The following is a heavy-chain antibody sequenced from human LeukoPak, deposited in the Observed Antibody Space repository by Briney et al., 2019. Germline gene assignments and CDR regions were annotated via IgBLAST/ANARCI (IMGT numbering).Heavy chain of an antibody. CDR2: IYTSGST. CDR3: ARDSIDIVVVPAAMPYYYYYMDV. CDR1: GGSISSYY. D-gene: IGHD2-2*01. Sequence: SETLSLTCTVSGGSISSYYWSWIRQPAGKGLEWIGRIYTSGSTNYNPSLKSRVTMSVDTSKNQFSLKLSSVTAADTAVYYCARDSIDIVVVPAAMPYYYYYMDVWGKGTTVTVSS. J-gene: IGHJ6*03. V-gene: IGHV4-4*07.